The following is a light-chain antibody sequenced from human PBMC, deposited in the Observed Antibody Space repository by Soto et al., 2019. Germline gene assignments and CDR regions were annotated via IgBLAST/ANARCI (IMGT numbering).Light chain of an antibody. J-gene: IGKJ4*01. CDR3: QQYGSPAFT. V-gene: IGKV3-20*01. CDR2: GAS. CDR1: QSVSSSY. Sequence: EIVLTQSPGTLSLSPGERATISCRASQSVSSSYLAWYQQKPGQAPRLLIYGASSRATGIPDRFSGSGSGTDFTLTISRLEPEDFAVYYCQQYGSPAFTFGGGTKVEIK.